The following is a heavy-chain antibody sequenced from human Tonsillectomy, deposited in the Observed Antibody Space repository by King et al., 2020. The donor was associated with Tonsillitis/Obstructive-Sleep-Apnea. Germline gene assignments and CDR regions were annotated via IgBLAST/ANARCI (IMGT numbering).Heavy chain of an antibody. D-gene: IGHD5-24*01. CDR2: IYYSGST. CDR3: ARGDGYKGIDY. J-gene: IGHJ4*02. V-gene: IGHV4-59*01. Sequence: VQLQESGPGLVKPSETLSLTCTVSGGPISSYYWSWIRQPPGKGLEWIGYIYYSGSTNYNPSLKSRVTISVDTSKNQFSLKLSSVTAADTAVYYCARGDGYKGIDYWGQGTLVTVSS. CDR1: GGPISSYY.